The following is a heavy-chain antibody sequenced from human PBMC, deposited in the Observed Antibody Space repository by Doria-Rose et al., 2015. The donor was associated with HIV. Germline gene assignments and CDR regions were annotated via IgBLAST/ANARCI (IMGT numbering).Heavy chain of an antibody. Sequence: QVQLQQWGAGLLNPSENLSLTCAVYGGSFSGYYWSWIRQSPGKGLEWIGEINHSGTTNYNPPLVSRVTVSVDTSKNQFSLNLTSVTAADTAMYYCARRTQYYSVSLGYFQHWGHGSLVTVSS. CDR3: ARRTQYYSVSLGYFQH. V-gene: IGHV4-34*01. J-gene: IGHJ1*01. CDR2: INHSGTT. D-gene: IGHD3-16*01. CDR1: GGSFSGYY.